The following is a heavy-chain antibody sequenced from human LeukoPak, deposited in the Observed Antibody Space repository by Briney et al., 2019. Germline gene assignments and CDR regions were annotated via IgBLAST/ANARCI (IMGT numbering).Heavy chain of an antibody. D-gene: IGHD2-15*01. Sequence: ASVKVSCKASGYTFTSYGISWVREAPGQGLEWMGWISAYNGNTNYAQKLQGRVTMTTDTSTSTAYMELRSLRPDDTAVYYCARATVLGVPYDYWGQGTLVTVSS. CDR2: ISAYNGNT. CDR3: ARATVLGVPYDY. CDR1: GYTFTSYG. V-gene: IGHV1-18*01. J-gene: IGHJ4*02.